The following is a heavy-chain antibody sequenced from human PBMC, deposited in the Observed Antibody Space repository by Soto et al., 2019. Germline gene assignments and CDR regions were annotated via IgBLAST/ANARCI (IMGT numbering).Heavy chain of an antibody. CDR2: ISWDGGST. CDR1: GFTFDDYT. Sequence: GGSLRLSCAASGFTFDDYTMHWVRQAPGKGLEWVSLISWDGGSTYYADSVKGRFTISRDNSKNSLYLQMNSLRTEDTALYYCAKGRESHSSSWYGGYYGMDVWGQGTTVTVSS. CDR3: AKGRESHSSSWYGGYYGMDV. D-gene: IGHD6-13*01. V-gene: IGHV3-43*01. J-gene: IGHJ6*02.